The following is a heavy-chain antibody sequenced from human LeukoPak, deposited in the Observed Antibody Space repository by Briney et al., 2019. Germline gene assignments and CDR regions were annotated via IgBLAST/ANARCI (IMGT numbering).Heavy chain of an antibody. CDR1: GCTFSSYA. Sequence: SVKVSCKASGCTFSSYAISWVRQAPGQGLEWMGGIIPIFGTANYAQKFQGRVTITADESTSTAYMELSSLRSEDTAVYYCARAPSRRDGYNRAFDIWGQGTMVTVSS. CDR2: IIPIFGTA. CDR3: ARAPSRRDGYNRAFDI. D-gene: IGHD5-24*01. V-gene: IGHV1-69*13. J-gene: IGHJ3*02.